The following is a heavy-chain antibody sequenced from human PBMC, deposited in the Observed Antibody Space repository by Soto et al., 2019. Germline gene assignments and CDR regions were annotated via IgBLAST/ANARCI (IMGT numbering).Heavy chain of an antibody. CDR2: IIPIFGIA. V-gene: IGHV1-69*10. CDR3: ARVPDSSSWYWFDP. J-gene: IGHJ5*02. Sequence: ASVKVSCKASGGTFSSYAISWVRQAPGQGLEWMGGIIPIFGIANYAQKFQGRVTITADKSTSTAYMELSSLRSEDTAVYYCARVPDSSSWYWFDPWGQGTLVTVS. D-gene: IGHD6-13*01. CDR1: GGTFSSYA.